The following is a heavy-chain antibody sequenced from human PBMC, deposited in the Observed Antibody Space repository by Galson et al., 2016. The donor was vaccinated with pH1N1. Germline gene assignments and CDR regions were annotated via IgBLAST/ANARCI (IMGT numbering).Heavy chain of an antibody. Sequence: VRQAPGKGLEWVAYISSGSTTIYYADSVRGRFTISRDEAKKSLYLQMSSLRVEDTAVYFCARGNGGYAHFDSWGQGTMVTVPS. CDR2: ISSGSTTI. V-gene: IGHV3-48*01. D-gene: IGHD5-12*01. CDR3: ARGNGGYAHFDS. J-gene: IGHJ4*02.